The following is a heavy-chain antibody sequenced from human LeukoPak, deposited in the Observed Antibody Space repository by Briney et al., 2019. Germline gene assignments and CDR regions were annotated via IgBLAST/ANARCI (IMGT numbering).Heavy chain of an antibody. CDR2: INHSGST. J-gene: IGHJ4*02. D-gene: IGHD3-22*01. V-gene: IGHV4-34*01. CDR3: ARDHGVTMIVVVGFDY. CDR1: GGSFSGYY. Sequence: PSETLSLTCAVYGGSFSGYYWSWIRQPPGKGLEWIGEINHSGSTNYNPSLKSRVTISVDTSKNQFSLKLSSVTAADTAVYYCARDHGVTMIVVVGFDYWGQGTLVTVSS.